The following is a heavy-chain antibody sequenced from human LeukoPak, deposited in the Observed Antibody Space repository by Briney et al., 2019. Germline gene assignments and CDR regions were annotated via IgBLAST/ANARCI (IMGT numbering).Heavy chain of an antibody. CDR3: ARGQLRLSN. V-gene: IGHV4-34*01. J-gene: IGHJ4*02. CDR1: GGSFNGYY. D-gene: IGHD6-25*01. Sequence: ASETLSLTCAVYGGSFNGYYWTWIRQPPGKGLEWIGEINHSGSTDYNPSLKSRVTISVDTSKNQFSLKLNSVTAADTAVYYCARGQLRLSNWGQGSLVIVSS. CDR2: INHSGST.